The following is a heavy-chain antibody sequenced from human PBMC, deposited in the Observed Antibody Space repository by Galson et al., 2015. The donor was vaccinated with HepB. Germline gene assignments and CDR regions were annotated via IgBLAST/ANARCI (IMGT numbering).Heavy chain of an antibody. CDR2: IFPRDSKA. CDR3: ARFHDYDRYYHYMDV. V-gene: IGHV5-51*03. CDR1: EYTLTNYW. Sequence: QSGAEVKKPGESLKISCQAFEYTLTNYWIGWVRQMPGKGLEWMGIIFPRDSKATYNPSFQGHVTMSIDKSTNSAYLQWSSLEASDSAVYFCARFHDYDRYYHYMDVWGKGTTVTVSS. D-gene: IGHD4-17*01. J-gene: IGHJ6*03.